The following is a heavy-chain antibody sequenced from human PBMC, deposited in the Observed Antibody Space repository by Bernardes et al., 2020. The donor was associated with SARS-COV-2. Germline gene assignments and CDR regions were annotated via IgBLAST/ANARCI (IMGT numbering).Heavy chain of an antibody. J-gene: IGHJ6*02. V-gene: IGHV4-34*01. Sequence: SETLPLTCAVYGGSFSGYYWSWIRQPPGKGLEWIGEINHSGSTNYNPSLKSRVTISVDTSKNQFSLKLSSVTAADTAVYYCARDSAIAAAGTKGMDVWGQGTTVTVSS. D-gene: IGHD6-13*01. CDR2: INHSGST. CDR3: ARDSAIAAAGTKGMDV. CDR1: GGSFSGYY.